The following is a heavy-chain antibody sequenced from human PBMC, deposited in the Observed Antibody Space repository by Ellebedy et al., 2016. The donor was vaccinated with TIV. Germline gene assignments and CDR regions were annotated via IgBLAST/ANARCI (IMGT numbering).Heavy chain of an antibody. D-gene: IGHD2-8*02. J-gene: IGHJ5*02. CDR1: GFTFSGFG. CDR3: GREGYWTVTS. V-gene: IGHV3-33*01. Sequence: PGGSLRLSCAASGFTFSGFGIHWVRQAPGKGLEWVAIIWYDGSNAYYADSVKGRFTISRDNSKNTLYLQMNSLKTEDTAVYYCGREGYWTVTSWGQGTLVTVSS. CDR2: IWYDGSNA.